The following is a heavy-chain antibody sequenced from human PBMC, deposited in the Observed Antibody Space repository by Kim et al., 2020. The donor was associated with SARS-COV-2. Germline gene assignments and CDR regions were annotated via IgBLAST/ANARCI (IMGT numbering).Heavy chain of an antibody. Sequence: SETLSLTCTVSGGSISSYYWSWIRQPPGKGLEWIGYIYYSGSTKYNPSLKSRVTISVDTSKNQFSLKLSSVTAADPAVYYVARAALAGFDDWGQGTLVT. CDR3: ARAALAGFDD. CDR1: GGSISSYY. J-gene: IGHJ4*02. V-gene: IGHV4-59*01. D-gene: IGHD3-3*02. CDR2: IYYSGST.